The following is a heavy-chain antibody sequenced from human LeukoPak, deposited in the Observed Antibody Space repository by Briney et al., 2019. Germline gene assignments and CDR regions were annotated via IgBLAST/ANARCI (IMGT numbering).Heavy chain of an antibody. Sequence: SGTLSLTCAVSGGSFSSNKWWSWVRQPPGKGLEGIGEINHSESTNYNPSLKSRVTISIDKSKNQFSLNLSSVTAADTAVYYCAIGSNSAWELLAYWGQGTLVTVSS. J-gene: IGHJ4*02. D-gene: IGHD1-26*01. CDR1: GGSFSSNKW. CDR3: AIGSNSAWELLAY. V-gene: IGHV4-4*02. CDR2: INHSEST.